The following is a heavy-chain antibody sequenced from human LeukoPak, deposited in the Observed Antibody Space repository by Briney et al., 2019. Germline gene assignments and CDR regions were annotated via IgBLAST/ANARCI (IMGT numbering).Heavy chain of an antibody. Sequence: GGSLRLSCAASGLTFSNHWMHWVRQAPGKGLVWVSRMNSDGSSTTYADSVKGRFTISRDNAKNTLYLQMNSLRAEDTAVYYCAAGGYRFFDYWGQGTLVTIPS. V-gene: IGHV3-74*01. CDR2: MNSDGSST. CDR3: AAGGYRFFDY. D-gene: IGHD5-12*01. CDR1: GLTFSNHW. J-gene: IGHJ4*02.